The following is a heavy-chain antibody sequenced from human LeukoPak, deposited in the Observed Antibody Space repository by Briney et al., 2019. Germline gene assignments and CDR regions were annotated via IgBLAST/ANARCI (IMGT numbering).Heavy chain of an antibody. CDR2: INQSGSP. CDR1: GGSFSGHY. V-gene: IGHV4-34*01. Sequence: SETLSLTCAVYGGSFSGHYWSWIRQPPGKGLEWIGEINQSGSPNYNPSLKSRITISVDTSKNQFSLKLRSVTAADTAVFYCARVIGDVSGYYVDYWGQGALVTVSS. D-gene: IGHD3-22*01. J-gene: IGHJ4*02. CDR3: ARVIGDVSGYYVDY.